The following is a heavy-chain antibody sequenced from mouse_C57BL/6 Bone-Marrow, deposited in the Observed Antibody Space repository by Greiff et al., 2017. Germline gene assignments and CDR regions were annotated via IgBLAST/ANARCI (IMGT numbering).Heavy chain of an antibody. CDR2: IYPGGGYT. CDR1: GYTFTNYW. CDR3: ARSSSYWYFDV. V-gene: IGHV1-63*01. Sequence: VQLQESGAELVRPGTSVKMSCKASGYTFTNYWIGWAKQRPGHGLEWIGDIYPGGGYTNYNEKLKGKATLTADKSSSTAYMQFSSLTSEDSAIYYCARSSSYWYFDVWGTGTTVTVSS. J-gene: IGHJ1*03. D-gene: IGHD1-1*01.